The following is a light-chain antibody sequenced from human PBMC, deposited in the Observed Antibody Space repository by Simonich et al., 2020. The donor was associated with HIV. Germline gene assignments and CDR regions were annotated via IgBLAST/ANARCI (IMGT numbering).Light chain of an antibody. Sequence: DIQMTQSPSTLSASVGGRVTISCRASQSISSWLAWYQQKPGKAPKLLIYKASSLESGVPTRFSGSGSETEFTLTISSLQPDDFATYYCQQYNRYPGTFGQGTKVEIK. V-gene: IGKV1-5*03. CDR2: KAS. CDR1: QSISSW. CDR3: QQYNRYPGT. J-gene: IGKJ1*01.